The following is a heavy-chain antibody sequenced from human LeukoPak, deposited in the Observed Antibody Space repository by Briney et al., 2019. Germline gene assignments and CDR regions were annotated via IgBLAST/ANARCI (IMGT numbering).Heavy chain of an antibody. Sequence: SETLSLTCTVSGGSISSYYWSWIRQPPGEGLEWIGYIYTSETTNYNPSLRSRVAMSVDTSENQFSLKLSSVTAADTAIYYCARVGVIRGVRPSYYFDNWGQGTLVTVSS. CDR2: IYTSETT. V-gene: IGHV4-4*09. J-gene: IGHJ4*02. D-gene: IGHD3-10*01. CDR3: ARVGVIRGVRPSYYFDN. CDR1: GGSISSYY.